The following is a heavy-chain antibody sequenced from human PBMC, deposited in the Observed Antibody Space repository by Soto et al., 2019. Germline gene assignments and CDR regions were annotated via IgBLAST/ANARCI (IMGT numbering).Heavy chain of an antibody. CDR1: GFSLSNARMG. D-gene: IGHD3-3*01. J-gene: IGHJ5*02. CDR2: IFSNDEK. V-gene: IGHV2-26*01. CDR3: ARMRTIFGVVIYWFDP. Sequence: SGPTLVNPTETLTLTCTVSGFSLSNARMGVSWIRQPPGKALEWLAHIFSNDEKSYSTSLKSRLTISKDTSKSQVVLTMTNMDPVDTATYYCARMRTIFGVVIYWFDPWGQGTLVTVSS.